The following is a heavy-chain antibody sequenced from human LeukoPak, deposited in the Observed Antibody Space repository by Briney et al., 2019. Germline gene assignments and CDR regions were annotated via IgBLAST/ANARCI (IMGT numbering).Heavy chain of an antibody. CDR2: ISAYNGNT. CDR3: ARDMPHNCFDP. V-gene: IGHV1-18*01. D-gene: IGHD2-2*01. Sequence: GASVKVSCKASGYTFTSYGISWLRQAPGQGLEWMGWISAYNGNTNYAQKFQGRVTMTTDTSTSTVYMELSSLRSEDTAVYYCARDMPHNCFDPWGQGTLVTVSP. J-gene: IGHJ5*02. CDR1: GYTFTSYG.